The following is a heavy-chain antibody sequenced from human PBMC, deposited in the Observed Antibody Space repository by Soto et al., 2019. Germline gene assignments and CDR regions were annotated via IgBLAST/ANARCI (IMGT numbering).Heavy chain of an antibody. D-gene: IGHD3-22*01. CDR1: GGSISDGYY. V-gene: IGHV4-31*01. CDR2: ISDSGST. J-gene: IGHJ5*02. Sequence: QVQLQESGPGLVKPSQTLSLTCTVSGGSISDGYYWSWIRQHPGKGLEWIGSISDSGSTSYNPSLKSQLNISEDTSKIQFSLNLRSVTAEDTAVYYCASRDRSGFSYWLDTWGQGTLVTDSS. CDR3: ASRDRSGFSYWLDT.